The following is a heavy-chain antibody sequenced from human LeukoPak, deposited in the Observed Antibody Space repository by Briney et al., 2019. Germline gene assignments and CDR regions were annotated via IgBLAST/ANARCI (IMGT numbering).Heavy chain of an antibody. CDR1: GFIVSNNY. CDR3: ARDYYDSSGYYYGAI. J-gene: IGHJ3*02. V-gene: IGHV3-48*04. CDR2: ISSSSSTI. D-gene: IGHD3-22*01. Sequence: GGSLRLSCAASGFIVSNNYMNWVRQAPGKGLEWVSHISSSSSTIYYADSVKGRFTISRDNAKNSLYLQMNSLRAEDTAVYYCARDYYDSSGYYYGAIWGQGTMVTVSS.